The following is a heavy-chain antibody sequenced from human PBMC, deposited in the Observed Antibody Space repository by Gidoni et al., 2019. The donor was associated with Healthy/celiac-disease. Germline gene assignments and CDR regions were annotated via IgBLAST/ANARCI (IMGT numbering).Heavy chain of an antibody. V-gene: IGHV1-69*02. D-gene: IGHD3-22*01. Sequence: QVQLVQSGAEVKKPGSSVKVSCKASGGTFSRYTISWVRQAPGQGLEWMGRIIPILGIANYAQKFQGRVTITADKSTSTAYMELSSLRSEDTAVYYCARSYYDSSGYRPPYFDYWGQGTLVTVSS. CDR2: IIPILGIA. CDR1: GGTFSRYT. CDR3: ARSYYDSSGYRPPYFDY. J-gene: IGHJ4*02.